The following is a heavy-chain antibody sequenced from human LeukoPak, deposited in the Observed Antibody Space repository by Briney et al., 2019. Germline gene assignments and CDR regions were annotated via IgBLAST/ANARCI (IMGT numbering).Heavy chain of an antibody. CDR2: LSASGGLT. V-gene: IGHV3-23*01. CDR1: GFTFSSYA. D-gene: IGHD3-22*01. J-gene: IGHJ4*02. CDR3: AKGERSSTYDTVDY. Sequence: GGSLRLSCAASGFTFSSYAMSWVRQAPGKGLEWVSGLSASGGLTYYADSVKGRFTISRDNSKNTLYLQMNSLRAEDTAVYYCAKGERSSTYDTVDYWGQGTLVTVSS.